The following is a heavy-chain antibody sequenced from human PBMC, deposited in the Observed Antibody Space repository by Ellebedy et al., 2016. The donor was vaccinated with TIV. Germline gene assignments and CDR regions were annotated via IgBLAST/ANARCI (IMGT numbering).Heavy chain of an antibody. D-gene: IGHD3-22*01. CDR2: ITSGGSYV. V-gene: IGHV3-21*06. Sequence: GGSLRLSCAASGFTFDTYTMNWVRQAPGKGLEWVSSITSGGSYVDYADSLKGRFTVSRDNAKNSLYLQMNSLRADDPAVYYCASAGDSTGSDWYFDRWGRGTLVTVSS. CDR3: ASAGDSTGSDWYFDR. J-gene: IGHJ2*01. CDR1: GFTFDTYT.